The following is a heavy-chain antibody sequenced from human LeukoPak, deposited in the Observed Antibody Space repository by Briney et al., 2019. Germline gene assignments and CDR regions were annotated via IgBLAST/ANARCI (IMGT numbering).Heavy chain of an antibody. V-gene: IGHV3-48*01. CDR2: ITLSSSVI. D-gene: IGHD2-15*01. Sequence: PGGSLRLSCAASGFTFSSFSMSWVRQSPGKGLEWVSYITLSSSVIYYADSVRGRFTISRDNAKNSLYLQMNSLRAEDTAVYYCARGLQPDCWGQGTLVTVSS. CDR3: ARGLQPDC. CDR1: GFTFSSFS. J-gene: IGHJ4*02.